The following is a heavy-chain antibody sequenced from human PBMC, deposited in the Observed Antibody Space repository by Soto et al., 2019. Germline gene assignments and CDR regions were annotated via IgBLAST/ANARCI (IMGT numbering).Heavy chain of an antibody. CDR2: IYPDDSDT. J-gene: IGHJ6*02. V-gene: IGHV5-51*01. CDR3: ARQRARMAPGLSYDYYAMDV. Sequence: PGESLKISWKGSGYSFTSCWIGWVRQMPGKGLEWMGIIYPDDSDTRYSPSFQGQVTISADKSISTAYLQWSSLKASDTAMYYCARQRARMAPGLSYDYYAMDVWGQGTTVTVSS. D-gene: IGHD3-16*02. CDR1: GYSFTSCW.